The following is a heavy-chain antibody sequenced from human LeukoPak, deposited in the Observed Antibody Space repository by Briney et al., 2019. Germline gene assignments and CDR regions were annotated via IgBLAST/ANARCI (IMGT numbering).Heavy chain of an antibody. V-gene: IGHV5-51*01. Sequence: GESLKISCKGSGYSFTSYWIGWVRQMPGKGLEWMGIIYPGDSDTRYSPSFQGQVTISADKSISTAYLQWSSLKASDTAMYYCARQKLGLRLGELSDYDAFDIWGQGTMVTVSS. D-gene: IGHD3-16*02. CDR1: GYSFTSYW. CDR3: ARQKLGLRLGELSDYDAFDI. CDR2: IYPGDSDT. J-gene: IGHJ3*02.